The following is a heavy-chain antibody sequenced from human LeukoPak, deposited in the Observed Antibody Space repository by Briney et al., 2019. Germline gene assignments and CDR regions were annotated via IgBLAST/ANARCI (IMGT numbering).Heavy chain of an antibody. Sequence: GGSLRLSCAAPGFTFSDYYMSWIRQAPGKGLEWVSYISSSGSTIYYADSVKGRFTISRDNAKNSLYLQMNSLRAEDTAVYYCARDWGMELELQIRFDYWGQGTLVTVSS. V-gene: IGHV3-11*04. D-gene: IGHD1-7*01. CDR2: ISSSGSTI. CDR1: GFTFSDYY. J-gene: IGHJ4*02. CDR3: ARDWGMELELQIRFDY.